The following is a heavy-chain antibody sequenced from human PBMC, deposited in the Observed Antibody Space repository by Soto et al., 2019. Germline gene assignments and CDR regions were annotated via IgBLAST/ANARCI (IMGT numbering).Heavy chain of an antibody. J-gene: IGHJ3*02. CDR2: IKYSGTT. CDR1: FSSIPCSRCH. V-gene: IGHV4-39*01. CDR3: ARNGITGCYYDAFDI. Sequence: PKTLSLTFTVSFSSIPCSRCHWPWLRQPPGKGLEWIASIKYSGTTFYNPSLKSRVTLSVDTSKNQFALKLSSVTAAETAVYYCARNGITGCYYDAFDIWGQGTMVT. D-gene: IGHD1-26*01.